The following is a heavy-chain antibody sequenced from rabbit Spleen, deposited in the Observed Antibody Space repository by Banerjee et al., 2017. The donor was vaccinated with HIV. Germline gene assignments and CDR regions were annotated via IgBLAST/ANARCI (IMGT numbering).Heavy chain of an antibody. CDR1: GFSFSDRDV. CDR3: ARDTSSSFSSYGMDL. J-gene: IGHJ3*01. V-gene: IGHV1S45*01. D-gene: IGHD1-1*01. Sequence: QEQLEESGGGLVNPEGSLTLTCKASGFSFSDRDVMCWVRQAPGKGLEWIACINTGSSGFTYFASWAKGRFTISKTSSTTVTLQMTSLTAADTATYFCARDTSSSFSSYGMDLWGQGTLVTVS. CDR2: INTGSSGFT.